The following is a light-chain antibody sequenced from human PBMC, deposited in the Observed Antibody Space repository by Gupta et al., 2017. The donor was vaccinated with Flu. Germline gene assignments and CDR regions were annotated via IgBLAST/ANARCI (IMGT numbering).Light chain of an antibody. Sequence: GDRVTITCRASQGISTWLAWYQQKPGKVPKLLIYRASSLDVGVPLRFSASGSGTEFTLTISSLQSDDFATYYCQQYKIYPLTFGGGTRVE. V-gene: IGKV1-5*03. J-gene: IGKJ4*01. CDR3: QQYKIYPLT. CDR2: RAS. CDR1: QGISTW.